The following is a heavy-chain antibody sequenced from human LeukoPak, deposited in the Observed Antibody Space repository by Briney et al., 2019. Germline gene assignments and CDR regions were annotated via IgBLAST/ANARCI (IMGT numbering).Heavy chain of an antibody. V-gene: IGHV4-34*01. CDR2: INHSGST. CDR3: ARGGWGDYGGWFDP. J-gene: IGHJ5*02. Sequence: SETLSLTCAVYGGSLSGYYWSWIRQPPGKGLEWIGGINHSGSTNYNPSLKSRVTISVDTSKNQFSLKLSSVTAADTAVYYCARGGWGDYGGWFDPWGQGTLVTVSS. CDR1: GGSLSGYY. D-gene: IGHD4-17*01.